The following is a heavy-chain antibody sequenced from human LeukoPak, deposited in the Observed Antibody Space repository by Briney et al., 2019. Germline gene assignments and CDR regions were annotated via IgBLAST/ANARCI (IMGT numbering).Heavy chain of an antibody. CDR3: ARDARDSSSWYAWFDP. D-gene: IGHD6-13*01. CDR1: GGSISSYY. Sequence: SETLSLTCTVSGGSISSYYWSWIRQPAGKGLEWIGRIYTSGSTNYNPSLKSRVTMSVDTSKNQFSLRLSSVTAADTAVYYCARDARDSSSWYAWFDPWGQGTLVTVSS. J-gene: IGHJ5*02. CDR2: IYTSGST. V-gene: IGHV4-4*07.